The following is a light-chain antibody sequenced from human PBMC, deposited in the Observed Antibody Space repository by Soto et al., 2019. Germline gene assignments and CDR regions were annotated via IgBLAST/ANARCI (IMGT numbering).Light chain of an antibody. CDR3: QQYVSSPWA. Sequence: EIFLTPSPGTPFFSPWGRAPLSCRASQSVSSSYLAWYQQKPGQAPRLLIFGASTRATGIPARFSGSGSGTDFTLTISRLEPEDFAVYYCQQYVSSPWAFGQGTKVDIK. CDR2: GAS. CDR1: QSVSSSY. V-gene: IGKV3-20*01. J-gene: IGKJ1*01.